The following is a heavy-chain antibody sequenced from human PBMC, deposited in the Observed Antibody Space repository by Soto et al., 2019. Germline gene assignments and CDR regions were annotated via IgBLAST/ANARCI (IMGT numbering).Heavy chain of an antibody. CDR2: MYWDDVN. V-gene: IGHV2-5*02. J-gene: IGHJ4*02. CDR1: GFSLTTSGVG. D-gene: IGHD3-3*01. Sequence: QITLNESGPTVVKPAETLTLTCTFSGFSLTTSGVGVGWIRQSPGKAPEWLALMYWDDVNRYSASLKSRLTITKDTSKNQVVLTMASVDPADTATYYCADRILRTVFGLVTPTAIYFDFWGQGTPVVVSS. CDR3: ADRILRTVFGLVTPTAIYFDF.